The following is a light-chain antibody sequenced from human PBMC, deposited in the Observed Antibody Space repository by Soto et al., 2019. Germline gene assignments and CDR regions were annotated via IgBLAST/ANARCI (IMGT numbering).Light chain of an antibody. CDR3: QQSYTSQQT. CDR2: AAT. J-gene: IGKJ2*01. Sequence: IQMPQSPSSLSASVGDTVSITCRAGQTFNNYLNWYQHKPGKVPKLLIYAATALQSGVPSRFSASASGTDFTLTIINLQPEDCRTYYCQQSYTSQQTFG. V-gene: IGKV1-39*01. CDR1: QTFNNY.